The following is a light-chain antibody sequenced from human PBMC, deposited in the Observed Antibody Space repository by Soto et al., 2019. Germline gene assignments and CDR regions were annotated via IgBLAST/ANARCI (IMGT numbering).Light chain of an antibody. CDR2: KAS. CDR3: QQYNSYPLT. Sequence: DIQMTQSPSTLSASVGDRVTITCRASQSISNLLAWYQQKPGRAPTLLIYKASTVESGVPSRFSGSGSGTEFSLTISSLQPDDSATYYCQQYNSYPLTFGQGTRLEIK. J-gene: IGKJ5*01. CDR1: QSISNL. V-gene: IGKV1-5*03.